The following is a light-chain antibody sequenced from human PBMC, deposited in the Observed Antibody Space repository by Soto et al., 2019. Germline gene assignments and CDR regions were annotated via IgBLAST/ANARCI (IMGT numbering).Light chain of an antibody. CDR2: EVS. CDR1: SSDVGGYNY. V-gene: IGLV2-14*01. CDR3: NAYTSKATVV. J-gene: IGLJ1*01. Sequence: QSALTQPASVSGSPGQSITISCTGTSSDVGGYNYVSWYQQHPGKAPKLIIYEVSNRPSGVPNRFSGSKSGNTASLTISGLEAEDEADYYCNAYTSKATVVFGTGTKLTVL.